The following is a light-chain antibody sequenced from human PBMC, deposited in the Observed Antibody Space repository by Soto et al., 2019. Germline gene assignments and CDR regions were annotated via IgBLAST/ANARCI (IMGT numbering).Light chain of an antibody. CDR3: QRYYTAPFT. V-gene: IGKV1-39*01. CDR2: GAS. Sequence: IQMTQSPSSLSASVGDRVTLTCRASQTIATYLNWYQQKPGQVPEVLIYGASRLHVGVPSRFTGSGYGTDFTLTITNLPPEDVATYYCQRYYTAPFTFGGGTKVEIK. J-gene: IGKJ4*01. CDR1: QTIATY.